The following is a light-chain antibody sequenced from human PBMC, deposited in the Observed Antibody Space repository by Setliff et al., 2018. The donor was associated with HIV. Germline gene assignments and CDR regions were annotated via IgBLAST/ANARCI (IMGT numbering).Light chain of an antibody. CDR1: SSVVGASNS. CDR3: CSYAGSYTSLDG. Sequence: ALTQPASVSGSPGQSVTVSCTGTSSVVGASNSVSWYQHHPGKAPKVIIYDVSDRPSGVPDRFSGSKSGNTASLTISGLQAEDEADYYCCSYAGSYTSLDGFGTGTKVTVL. V-gene: IGLV2-11*01. J-gene: IGLJ1*01. CDR2: DVS.